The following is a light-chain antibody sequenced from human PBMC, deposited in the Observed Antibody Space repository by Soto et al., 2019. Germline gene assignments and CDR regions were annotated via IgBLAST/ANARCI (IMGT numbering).Light chain of an antibody. Sequence: EIVLTQSPATLSLSPRERATLSCRASQSVSSYLAWYQQKPGQAPRLLIYDASNRATGIPARFSGSGSGTDFTLTISSLEPEDFAVYYCQQRSNWPTFGQGTKVDI. CDR3: QQRSNWPT. CDR1: QSVSSY. CDR2: DAS. V-gene: IGKV3-11*01. J-gene: IGKJ1*01.